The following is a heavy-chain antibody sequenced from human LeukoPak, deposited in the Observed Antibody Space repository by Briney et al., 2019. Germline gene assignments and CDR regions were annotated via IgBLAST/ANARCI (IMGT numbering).Heavy chain of an antibody. CDR3: ANLDSSGWYDDY. Sequence: GGSLRLSCAASGITFDDYAMHWVRQAPGKGLEWVSGISWNSGSLVYADSVKGRFTISRDNSKNTLYLQMNSLRAEDTAVHYCANLDSSGWYDDYWGQGTLVTVSS. D-gene: IGHD6-19*01. J-gene: IGHJ4*02. CDR1: GITFDDYA. V-gene: IGHV3-9*01. CDR2: ISWNSGSL.